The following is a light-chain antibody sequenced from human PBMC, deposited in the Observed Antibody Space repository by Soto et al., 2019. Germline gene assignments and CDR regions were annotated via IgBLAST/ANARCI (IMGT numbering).Light chain of an antibody. J-gene: IGLJ2*01. CDR2: DNN. CDR3: GTWDSSLNGVV. Sequence: QSVLTQSPSVSAAPGQRVTISCSGSSSNIGNNYVSWYRQLPGTAPKLLIYDNNRRPSGISDRFSGSKSGTSATLDITGLQTGDEADYYCGTWDSSLNGVVFGGGTKVTVL. V-gene: IGLV1-51*01. CDR1: SSNIGNNY.